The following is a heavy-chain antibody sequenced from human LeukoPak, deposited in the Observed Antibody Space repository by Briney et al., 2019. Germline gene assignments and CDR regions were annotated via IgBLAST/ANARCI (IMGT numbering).Heavy chain of an antibody. CDR2: INDDGSST. D-gene: IGHD4-17*01. Sequence: GGSLRLSCAASGYTFSSYWMHWVRQAPGKGLVWVSRINDDGSSTSYADSVQGRCTISRDNARNTLYLQMNSLRGDDTAVYYCVRPDVGTVSHWFDAWGQGSLAAVSS. V-gene: IGHV3-74*01. J-gene: IGHJ5*02. CDR3: VRPDVGTVSHWFDA. CDR1: GYTFSSYW.